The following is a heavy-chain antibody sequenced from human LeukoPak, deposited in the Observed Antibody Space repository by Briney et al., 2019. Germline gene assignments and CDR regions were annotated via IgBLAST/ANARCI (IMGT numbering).Heavy chain of an antibody. CDR3: AKGREIADY. V-gene: IGHV4-30-2*01. Sequence: SQTLSLTCAVSGGSISSGGYSWSWIRQPPGKGLEWIGYIYHSGSTYYNPSLKSRVTISVDRSKNQFSLKLSSVTAADTAVYYCAKGREIADYWGQGTLVTVSS. CDR1: GGSISSGGYS. CDR2: IYHSGST. D-gene: IGHD2-21*01. J-gene: IGHJ4*02.